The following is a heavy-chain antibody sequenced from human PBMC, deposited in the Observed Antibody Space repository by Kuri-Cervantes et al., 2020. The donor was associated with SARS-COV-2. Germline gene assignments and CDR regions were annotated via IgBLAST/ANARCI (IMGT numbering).Heavy chain of an antibody. CDR1: GFTFSSYS. CDR3: ARDEASDDPPKYYSYGMDV. J-gene: IGHJ6*02. Sequence: GSLRLSCAASGFTFSSYSMNWVRQAPGKGLEWVSSISSSSSYIYYADSVKGRFTISRDNAKNSLYLQMNSLRAEDTAVYYCARDEASDDPPKYYSYGMDVWGQGTTVTVSS. D-gene: IGHD2-2*01. V-gene: IGHV3-21*01. CDR2: ISSSSSYI.